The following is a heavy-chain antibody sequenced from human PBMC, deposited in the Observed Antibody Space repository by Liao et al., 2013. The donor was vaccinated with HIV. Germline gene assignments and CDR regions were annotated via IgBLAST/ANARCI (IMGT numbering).Heavy chain of an antibody. CDR3: ARVRTFRTRGELVTSHFDY. Sequence: QVQLQQWGAGLLKPSETLSLTCAVYGGSFSGYYWSWIRQPPREGAWSGLGKVNHSGSTNYNPSLKSRVTISVDTSKNQFSLKLTSVTAADTAVYYCARVRTFRTRGELVTSHFDYWGQGTLVTVSS. CDR2: VNHSGST. D-gene: IGHD3-10*01. CDR1: GGSFSGYY. J-gene: IGHJ4*02. V-gene: IGHV4-34*01.